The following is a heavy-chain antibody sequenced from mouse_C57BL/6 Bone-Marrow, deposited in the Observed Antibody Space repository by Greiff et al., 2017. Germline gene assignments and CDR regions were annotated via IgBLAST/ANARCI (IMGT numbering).Heavy chain of an antibody. V-gene: IGHV2-2*01. CDR3: ARNNWDEDWFAY. CDR2: RWSGGST. CDR1: GFSLTSYG. J-gene: IGHJ3*01. D-gene: IGHD4-1*02. Sequence: VQLVESGPGLVQPSQSLSITCTVSGFSLTSYGVHWVRQSPGKGLEWLGVRWSGGSTDYNAAFISRLSISKDNSKSQVFFKMNSLQADDTAIYYCARNNWDEDWFAYWGQGTLVTVSA.